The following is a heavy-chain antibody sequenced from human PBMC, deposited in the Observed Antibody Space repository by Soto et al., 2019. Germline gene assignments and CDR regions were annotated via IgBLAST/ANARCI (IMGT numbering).Heavy chain of an antibody. J-gene: IGHJ2*01. CDR2: ISYDGSNK. D-gene: IGHD4-17*01. V-gene: IGHV3-30*18. Sequence: QVQLVESGGGVVQPGRSLRLSCAASGFTFSSYGMHWVRQAPGKGLEWVAVISYDGSNKYYADSVKGRFTISRDNSKNTLYLQMNNLRAEDTAVYYCANSFPTDWYFDLWGRGTLVTVSS. CDR1: GFTFSSYG. CDR3: ANSFPTDWYFDL.